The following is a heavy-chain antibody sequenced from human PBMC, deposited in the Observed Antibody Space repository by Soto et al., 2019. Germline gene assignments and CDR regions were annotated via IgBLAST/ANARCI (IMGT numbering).Heavy chain of an antibody. D-gene: IGHD3-22*01. CDR3: ASESYDSSGIPAGSFDY. CDR2: IWYDGSNK. CDR1: GFTFSSYG. V-gene: IGHV3-30*02. J-gene: IGHJ4*02. Sequence: GGSLRLSCAASGFTFSSYGMHWVRQAPGKGLEWVAVIWYDGSNKYYADSVKGRFTISRDNSKNTLYLQMNSLRSEDTAVYYCASESYDSSGIPAGSFDYWGQGTLVTVSS.